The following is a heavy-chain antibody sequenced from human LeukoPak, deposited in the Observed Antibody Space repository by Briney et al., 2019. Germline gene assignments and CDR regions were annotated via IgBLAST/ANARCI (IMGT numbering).Heavy chain of an antibody. D-gene: IGHD3-10*01. Sequence: SXKVSCKASGGTFISYAISWVRQAPGQGLEWMGTIIPILSTPTSAHNSHSPVTITTYQSTSTAYIELSSLRSEDTAVYYCASGFGELLQDYFDYWGQGTLVTVSS. CDR1: GGTFISYA. V-gene: IGHV1-69*11. CDR2: IIPILSTP. J-gene: IGHJ4*02. CDR3: ASGFGELLQDYFDY.